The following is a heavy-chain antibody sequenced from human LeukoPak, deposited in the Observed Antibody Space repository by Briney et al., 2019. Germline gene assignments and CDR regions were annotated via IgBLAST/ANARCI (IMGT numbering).Heavy chain of an antibody. CDR3: ITPLPYSAQ. CDR2: IKPKPDGETT. CDR1: GFTFSSYA. V-gene: IGHV3-15*01. J-gene: IGHJ4*02. D-gene: IGHD2-21*01. Sequence: GGSLRLSCAASGFTFSSYATSWVRQALGQGLERVGRIKPKPDGETTEYAAPVKDRFSISGDDSKSMMYLQMNSLKTEDTAVYYCITPLPYSAQGGQGTLVTVSS.